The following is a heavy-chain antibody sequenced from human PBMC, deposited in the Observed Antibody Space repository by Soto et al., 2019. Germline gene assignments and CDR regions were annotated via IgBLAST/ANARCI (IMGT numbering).Heavy chain of an antibody. CDR1: SGSISVTNVF. D-gene: IGHD1-20*01. CDR2: IDYSGTA. V-gene: IGHV4-39*01. CDR3: ARITGRHLDY. J-gene: IGHJ4*02. Sequence: SETLSLTCTVSSGSISVTNVFWGWVRQPPGKGLEWIGNIDYSGTAYFSPSLATRVTFHVDTSKNQFSLTLYSVTAADTAVYYCARITGRHLDYWGRGIPVTGSS.